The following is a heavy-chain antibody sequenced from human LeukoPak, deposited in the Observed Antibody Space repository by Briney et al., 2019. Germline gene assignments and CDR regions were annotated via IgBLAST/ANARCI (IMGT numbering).Heavy chain of an antibody. CDR3: ARDVASMVHSYYFDY. CDR2: INHSGST. J-gene: IGHJ4*02. V-gene: IGHV4-34*01. Sequence: SETLSLTCAVYGGSFSGYYWSWIRQPPGKGLEWIGEINHSGSTNYNPSLKSRVTISVDTSKNQFSLKLSSVTAADTAIYYCARDVASMVHSYYFDYWGQGTLVTVSS. CDR1: GGSFSGYY. D-gene: IGHD3-10*01.